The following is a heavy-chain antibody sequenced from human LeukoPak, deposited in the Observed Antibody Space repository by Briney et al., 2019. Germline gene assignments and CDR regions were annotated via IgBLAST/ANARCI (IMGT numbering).Heavy chain of an antibody. CDR1: GYIFTSYF. CDR2: INPSGGST. J-gene: IGHJ5*02. Sequence: ASVEVSYKASGYIFTSYFMHWVRQAPGQGLEWMGLINPSGGSTRYAQKFQGRVTMTRDMSTSTVYMELSSLRSEDTAVYYCARALPHRRLMDTTMEQHWFDPWGQGTLVTVSS. V-gene: IGHV1-46*01. CDR3: ARALPHRRLMDTTMEQHWFDP. D-gene: IGHD5-18*01.